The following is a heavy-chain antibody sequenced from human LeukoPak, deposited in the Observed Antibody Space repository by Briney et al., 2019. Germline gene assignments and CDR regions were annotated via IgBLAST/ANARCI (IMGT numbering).Heavy chain of an antibody. J-gene: IGHJ6*02. CDR1: GYTFSSYS. CDR2: ISSSSSYI. V-gene: IGHV3-21*01. D-gene: IGHD2-2*01. Sequence: GGSLRLSCAASGYTFSSYSKNWVRQAPGKGLEWVSSISSSSSYIYYADSVKGRFTISRDNAKNSLYLQMNSLRAEDTAVYYCARDLVVVPAAMAYGMDVWGQGTTVTVSS. CDR3: ARDLVVVPAAMAYGMDV.